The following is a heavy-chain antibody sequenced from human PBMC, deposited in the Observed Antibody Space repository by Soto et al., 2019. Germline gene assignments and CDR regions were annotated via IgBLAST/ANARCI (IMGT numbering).Heavy chain of an antibody. CDR3: ARTLPPIDY. J-gene: IGHJ4*02. V-gene: IGHV1-18*01. D-gene: IGHD1-26*01. CDR2: ISANNGNT. CDR1: GYTFSSYG. Sequence: QVQLVQSGAEVKKPGPSVKVSGKVLGYTFSSYGISWVRQAPGQGLEGMGWISANNGNTNYAQKLQGRVTMTTDTSTSTAYMELRSLRSDDTAVYYCARTLPPIDYWGQGTLVTVSS.